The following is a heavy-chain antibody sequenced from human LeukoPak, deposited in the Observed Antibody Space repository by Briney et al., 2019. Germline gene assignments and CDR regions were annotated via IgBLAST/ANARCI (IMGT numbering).Heavy chain of an antibody. CDR1: GFTFSSYA. D-gene: IGHD3-22*01. CDR3: AKSSYYDTSGSYREYYFDY. J-gene: IGHJ4*02. CDR2: ISGSGGST. V-gene: IGHV3-23*01. Sequence: GESLRLSCAASGFTFSSYAMSWVRQAPGKGLEWVSAISGSGGSTYYADSVKGRFTISRDNSKNTLYLQMNSLRAEDTALYYCAKSSYYDTSGSYREYYFDYWGQGALVTVSS.